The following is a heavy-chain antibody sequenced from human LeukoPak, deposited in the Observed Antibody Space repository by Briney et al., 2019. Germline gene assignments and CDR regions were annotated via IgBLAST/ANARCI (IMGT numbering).Heavy chain of an antibody. V-gene: IGHV3-7*01. CDR1: GFSLSGYW. CDR3: ARGYGSGGLLPDY. CDR2: LHADGSEK. D-gene: IGHD3-10*01. Sequence: GGSLRLSCAASGFSLSGYWMSWVRQAPGKGLEWVARLHADGSEKYYVDSVKGRFTISRDNSKNTLYLQMNSLRAEDTAVYYCARGYGSGGLLPDYWGQGTLVTVSS. J-gene: IGHJ4*02.